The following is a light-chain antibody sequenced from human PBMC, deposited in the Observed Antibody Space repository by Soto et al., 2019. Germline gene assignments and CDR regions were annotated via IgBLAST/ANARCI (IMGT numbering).Light chain of an antibody. CDR2: GNS. Sequence: QSVLTQPPSVSGAPGQRVTISCTGSSSNIGAGYDVHWYQQLPGTAPKLLIYGNSNRPSGVPDRFSGSKSGTSASLAITGLQAEDEADYYCQSYDSNLSYVVFGGGTKLTVL. CDR3: QSYDSNLSYVV. CDR1: SSNIGAGYD. J-gene: IGLJ2*01. V-gene: IGLV1-40*01.